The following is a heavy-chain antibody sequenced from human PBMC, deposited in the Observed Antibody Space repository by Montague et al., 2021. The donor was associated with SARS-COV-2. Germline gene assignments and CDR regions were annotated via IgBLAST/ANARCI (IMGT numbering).Heavy chain of an antibody. D-gene: IGHD5-12*01. CDR2: VYHSGYT. CDR1: GFSISSGFY. Sequence: SETLSLTCSVSGFSISSGFYWAWIRQSPGKGPEWIGTVYHSGYTXYNPPLKCRVTVSIDTSKNQFSLTVTSVTAADTAVYFCARRGYTGSDYFDYWGQGTLVTVSS. J-gene: IGHJ4*02. CDR3: ARRGYTGSDYFDY. V-gene: IGHV4-38-2*01.